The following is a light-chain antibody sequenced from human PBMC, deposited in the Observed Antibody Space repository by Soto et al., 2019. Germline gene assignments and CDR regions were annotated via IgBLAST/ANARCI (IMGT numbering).Light chain of an antibody. CDR1: SGYSNYK. CDR3: GADHGSGSNFVV. CDR2: VGTGGIVG. J-gene: IGLJ2*01. V-gene: IGLV9-49*01. Sequence: QSVLTQPPSASASLGASVTLTCTLSSGYSNYKVDWYQQRPGKGPRFVMRVGTGGIVGSKGDGIPDRFSVLGSGPNRYLTIKNIQEEDESDYHYGADHGSGSNFVVFGGGTKLTVL.